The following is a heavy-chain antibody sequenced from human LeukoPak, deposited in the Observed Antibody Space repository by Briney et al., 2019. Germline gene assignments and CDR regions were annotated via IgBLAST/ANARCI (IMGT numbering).Heavy chain of an antibody. V-gene: IGHV3-23*01. J-gene: IGHJ3*01. CDR3: ARDIQLST. CDR2: ISYSGENA. Sequence: PGGSLRLSCAASGFMFRDSAMTWVPHAPGKGLEWVALISYSGENAYYADSVKGRFTIFRDNSENTLSLQMNSLRVEDTARYYCARDIQLSTWGLGTMVTVSS. CDR1: GFMFRDSA. D-gene: IGHD3-16*02.